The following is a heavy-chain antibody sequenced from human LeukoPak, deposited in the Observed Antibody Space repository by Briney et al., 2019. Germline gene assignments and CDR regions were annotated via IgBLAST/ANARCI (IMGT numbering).Heavy chain of an antibody. Sequence: PSETLSLTCTVSGDSISNYYWSWIRQSPGRGPEWSGYIYYSGGTNYNTSLKSRVTISVDTSKNQFSLKLSSVTAAETAVYYCARETCSGGSCFQSDFWGQGTLVTVSS. J-gene: IGHJ4*02. CDR3: ARETCSGGSCFQSDF. CDR1: GDSISNYY. CDR2: IYYSGGT. V-gene: IGHV4-59*01. D-gene: IGHD2-15*01.